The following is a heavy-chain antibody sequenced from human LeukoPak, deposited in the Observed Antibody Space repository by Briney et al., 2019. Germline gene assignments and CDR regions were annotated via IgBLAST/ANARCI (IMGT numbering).Heavy chain of an antibody. J-gene: IGHJ5*02. Sequence: GGSLRLSCAASGFTFSNYGMHWVRQAPGKGLEWVALISFDGSQKYYADSVKGRFTISRDNSKSTVYLQMNSLRVEDAAVYYCAKDLDWGGGAGNRFDPWGQGTLVTVSS. CDR1: GFTFSNYG. CDR3: AKDLDWGGGAGNRFDP. V-gene: IGHV3-30*02. D-gene: IGHD2-21*01. CDR2: ISFDGSQK.